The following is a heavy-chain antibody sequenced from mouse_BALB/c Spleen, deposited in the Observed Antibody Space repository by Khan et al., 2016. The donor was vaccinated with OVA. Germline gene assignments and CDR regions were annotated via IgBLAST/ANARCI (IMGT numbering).Heavy chain of an antibody. CDR3: ALIYHFGSGFDY. V-gene: IGHV1S135*01. CDR2: IGPYNGGT. CDR1: GYSFTDYN. D-gene: IGHD1-1*01. Sequence: EVELVESGPELVKPGASVKVSCKASGYSFTDYNVFWVKQSLGKSLEWIGYIGPYNGGTNYNQTFVGKATLTVDKSSSTAFMHLNSLTSEDSAVYFCALIYHFGSGFDYWGQGTTLTVSS. J-gene: IGHJ2*01.